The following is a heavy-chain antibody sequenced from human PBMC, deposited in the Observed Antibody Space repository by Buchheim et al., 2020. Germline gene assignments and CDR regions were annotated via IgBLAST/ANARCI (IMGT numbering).Heavy chain of an antibody. Sequence: QVQLVQSGAEVKKPGASVKVSCEASGYTFTSYYMHWVRQAPGQGLEWMGIINPSGGSTSYAQKFQGRVTMTRDTSTSTVYMELSSLRSEDTAVYYCARDLGIAAAGTSRAYFDYWGQGTL. V-gene: IGHV1-46*01. D-gene: IGHD6-13*01. CDR2: INPSGGST. CDR1: GYTFTSYY. CDR3: ARDLGIAAAGTSRAYFDY. J-gene: IGHJ4*02.